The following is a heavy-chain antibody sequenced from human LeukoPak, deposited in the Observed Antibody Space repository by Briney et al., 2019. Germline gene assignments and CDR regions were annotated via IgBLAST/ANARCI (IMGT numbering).Heavy chain of an antibody. J-gene: IGHJ6*03. Sequence: GGSLRLPCAASGFTFSSYWMTWVRQAPGKGLEWVANIKQDGSVKYYVDSVEGRFTISRDSAKNSLYLQMNSLSVEDTAVYYCARAMVTTVRFYYYYYMDVWGKGTTVTVSS. CDR3: ARAMVTTVRFYYYYYMDV. CDR2: IKQDGSVK. D-gene: IGHD4-17*01. V-gene: IGHV3-7*01. CDR1: GFTFSSYW.